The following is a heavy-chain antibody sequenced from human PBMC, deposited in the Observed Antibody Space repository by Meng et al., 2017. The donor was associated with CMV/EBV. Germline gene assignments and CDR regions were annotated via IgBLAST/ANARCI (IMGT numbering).Heavy chain of an antibody. Sequence: SVKVSCKASGGTFSSYAISWVRQAPGQGLEWMGGIIPILGIANYAQKFQGRVTMTRDTSISTAYMELSRLRSDDTAVYYCARGRLIVVVPAAIAGVRIAAALSMDVWGQGTTVTVSS. CDR1: GGTFSSYA. V-gene: IGHV1-69*10. CDR2: IIPILGIA. J-gene: IGHJ6*02. CDR3: ARGRLIVVVPAAIAGVRIAAALSMDV. D-gene: IGHD2-2*01.